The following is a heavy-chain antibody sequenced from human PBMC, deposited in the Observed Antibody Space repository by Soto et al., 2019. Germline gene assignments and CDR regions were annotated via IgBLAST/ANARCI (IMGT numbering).Heavy chain of an antibody. CDR3: ARGAEDIVVVVAATPGGSDAFDI. CDR1: GFTFSSYS. D-gene: IGHD2-15*01. Sequence: LRLSCAASGFTFSSYSMNWVRQAPGKGLEWVSSISSSSSYIYYADSVKGRFTISRDNAKNSLYLQMNSLRAEDTAVYYCARGAEDIVVVVAATPGGSDAFDIWGQGKMVTVSS. J-gene: IGHJ3*02. CDR2: ISSSSSYI. V-gene: IGHV3-21*01.